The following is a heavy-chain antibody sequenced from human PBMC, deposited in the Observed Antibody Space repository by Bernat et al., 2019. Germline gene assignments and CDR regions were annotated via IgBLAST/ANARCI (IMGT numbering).Heavy chain of an antibody. CDR2: IYYSGST. CDR1: GGSISSGGYY. V-gene: IGHV4-31*03. D-gene: IGHD5-18*01. CDR3: ARWTRGGTANTKFDP. Sequence: QVQLQESGPGLVKPSQTLSLTCTVSGGSISSGGYYWSWIRQHPGKGLEWIGYIYYSGSTYYNPSLKSRVTISVDTSENQFSLKLSSVTAADTAVYYCARWTRGGTANTKFDPWGQGTLVTVSS. J-gene: IGHJ5*02.